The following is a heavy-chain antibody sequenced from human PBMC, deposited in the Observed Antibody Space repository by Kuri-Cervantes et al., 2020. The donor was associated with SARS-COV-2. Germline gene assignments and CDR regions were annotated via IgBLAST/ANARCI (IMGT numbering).Heavy chain of an antibody. V-gene: IGHV4-59*08. CDR3: ARLPVATTSFDY. D-gene: IGHD5-12*01. Sequence: ESLKISCTVSGGSISSYYWSWIRQPPGKGLEWIGYIYYSGSTNYNPSLKSRVTISVDTSKNQFSLKLSSVTAADTAVYYCARLPVATTSFDYWGQGTLVTVSS. CDR1: GGSISSYY. J-gene: IGHJ4*02. CDR2: IYYSGST.